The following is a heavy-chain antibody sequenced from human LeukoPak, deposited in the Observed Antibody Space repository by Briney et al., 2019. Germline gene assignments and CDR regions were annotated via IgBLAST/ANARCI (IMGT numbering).Heavy chain of an antibody. CDR2: IYYSGCT. V-gene: IGHV4-59*01. J-gene: IGHJ3*02. CDR1: GGSISSYY. Sequence: PSETLSLTCTVSGGSISSYYWSWIRQPPGKGLEWIGYIYYSGCTNYNPSLKSRVTISVDTSKNQFSLKLSSVTAADTAVYYCAGGSRRDSSGWYRGGEKAFDIWGQGTMVTVSS. CDR3: AGGSRRDSSGWYRGGEKAFDI. D-gene: IGHD6-19*01.